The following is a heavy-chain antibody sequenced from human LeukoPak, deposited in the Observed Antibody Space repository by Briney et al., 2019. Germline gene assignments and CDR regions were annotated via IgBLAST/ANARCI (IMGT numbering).Heavy chain of an antibody. J-gene: IGHJ4*02. CDR1: GFTLGSHD. CDR2: IASGFQI. CDR3: VREARGYHYTYFDY. D-gene: IGHD5-18*01. Sequence: QSGGSLRLSCTASGFTLGSHDMHWVRQTTGEGLEWVAAIASGFQIFYAGSVKGRFTVSREDAKNSLYLQMNSLRAGDTAVCYCVREARGYHYTYFDYWGQGTLVTVSS. V-gene: IGHV3-13*01.